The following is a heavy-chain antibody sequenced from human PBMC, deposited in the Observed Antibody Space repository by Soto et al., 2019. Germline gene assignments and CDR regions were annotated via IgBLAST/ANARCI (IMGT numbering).Heavy chain of an antibody. CDR2: ISHDGNMK. D-gene: IGHD2-15*01. CDR3: AGGASARFDY. CDR1: GFAFSSNS. Sequence: SLRLSCVVSGFAFSSNSMHWVRQAPGKGLEWLTVISHDGNMKYYADPVRGRFAISRDNSRGALYLELSHLRTDDTAMYYCAGGASARFDYWGQGALVTVSS. V-gene: IGHV3-30*09. J-gene: IGHJ4*02.